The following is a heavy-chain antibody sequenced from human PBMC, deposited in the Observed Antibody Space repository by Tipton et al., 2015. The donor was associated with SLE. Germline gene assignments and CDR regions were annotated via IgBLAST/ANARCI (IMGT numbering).Heavy chain of an antibody. J-gene: IGHJ1*01. Sequence: TLSLTCSVSGGSISTSNWRAWVRQPPGKELEWIGEIFHSGSTNYNPSLKSRVTLSVDNYKNHFSLHLTSVTAADTAVYYCAVGYCESTSCQREYYHHWGQGTLVTVSS. D-gene: IGHD2-2*01. CDR3: AVGYCESTSCQREYYHH. CDR2: IFHSGST. V-gene: IGHV4-4*02. CDR1: GGSISTSNW.